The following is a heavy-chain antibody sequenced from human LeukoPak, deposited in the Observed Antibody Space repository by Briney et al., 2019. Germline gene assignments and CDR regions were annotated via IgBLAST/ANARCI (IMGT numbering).Heavy chain of an antibody. D-gene: IGHD3-22*01. J-gene: IGHJ4*02. Sequence: PGGSLRLSCAASGFTFDDYAMHWVRQAPGKGLEWVSGISWNSGSIGYADSVKGRFTISRDNAKDSLYLQMNSLRAEDTAMYYCAKDLDDSSGYIFDYWGQGTPVTVSS. CDR3: AKDLDDSSGYIFDY. V-gene: IGHV3-9*01. CDR2: ISWNSGSI. CDR1: GFTFDDYA.